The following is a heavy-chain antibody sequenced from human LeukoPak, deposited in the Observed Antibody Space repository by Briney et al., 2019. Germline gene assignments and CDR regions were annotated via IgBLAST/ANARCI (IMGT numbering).Heavy chain of an antibody. CDR2: DYQSGTT. Sequence: SETLSLTCAVSGGSISSTNWWTWVRQPPEKGLEWIGDDYQSGTTNYNPSLKNRVTISIDKSNNQFSLTLTSVTAADTGVYYCARLGEGSSWPPTDYWGQGTLVTVSS. D-gene: IGHD6-13*01. CDR3: ARLGEGSSWPPTDY. J-gene: IGHJ4*02. V-gene: IGHV4-4*02. CDR1: GGSISSTNW.